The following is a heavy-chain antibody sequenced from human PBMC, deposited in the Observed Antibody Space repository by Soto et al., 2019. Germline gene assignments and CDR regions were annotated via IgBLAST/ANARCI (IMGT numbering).Heavy chain of an antibody. CDR1: GFTFSNYA. CDR2: ISYEGNNK. V-gene: IGHV3-30-3*01. Sequence: QVQLVESGGGVVQPGRSLRLSCAASGFTFSNYAMHWVRQAPGKGLEWVAVISYEGNNKYYADSVKGRLTISRDYSKNTLYLQMNSLRAEDTAEFYCARTRRPVGTPFDFWGQGTLVTVSS. CDR3: ARTRRPVGTPFDF. J-gene: IGHJ4*02. D-gene: IGHD1-1*01.